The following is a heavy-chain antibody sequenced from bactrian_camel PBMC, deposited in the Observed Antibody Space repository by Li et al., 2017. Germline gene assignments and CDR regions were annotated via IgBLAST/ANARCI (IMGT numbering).Heavy chain of an antibody. V-gene: IGHV3S60*01. Sequence: QLVESGGGSAETEGSLRLSCAASGFDFDDFDMGWHRQGPGNECELVSTISSDGRTTYADSVKGRFTISQDNAKNTVYLQMDNLKLEDTAEYYCVTEAGGMWRGTCQDFVMWGQGTQVTVS. D-gene: IGHD3*01. CDR1: GFDFDDFD. J-gene: IGHJ4*01. CDR2: ISSDGRT. CDR3: VTEAGGMWRGTCQDFVM.